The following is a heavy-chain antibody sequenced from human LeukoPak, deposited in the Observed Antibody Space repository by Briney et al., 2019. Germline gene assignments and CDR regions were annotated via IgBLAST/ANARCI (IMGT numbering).Heavy chain of an antibody. J-gene: IGHJ4*02. V-gene: IGHV3-21*01. D-gene: IGHD4-17*01. CDR3: ARVDYGDYLIDY. Sequence: GGSLRLSCAASGFTFSSYSMNWVRQAPGKGLEWVSSISSSSSYIYYADSVKGRFTISRDNAKNSLYLQMNSLRAEDAAVYYCARVDYGDYLIDYWGQGTLVTVSS. CDR1: GFTFSSYS. CDR2: ISSSSSYI.